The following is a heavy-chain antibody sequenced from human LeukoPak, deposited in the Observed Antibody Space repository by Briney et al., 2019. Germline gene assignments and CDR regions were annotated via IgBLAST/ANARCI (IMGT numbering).Heavy chain of an antibody. J-gene: IGHJ4*01. CDR2: ISGSGGGT. CDR1: GLTFSSYA. D-gene: IGHD4-23*01. V-gene: IGHV3-23*01. Sequence: GGSVRHSCVASGLTFSSYAMSWLRQAPGKGLEWVSAISGSGGGTYYADSVKGRFTIPRDNSKNTLYLKMNRLRAEDTAGYLCAKDIGGNDYFDYWGHGSQFTVSS. CDR3: AKDIGGNDYFDY.